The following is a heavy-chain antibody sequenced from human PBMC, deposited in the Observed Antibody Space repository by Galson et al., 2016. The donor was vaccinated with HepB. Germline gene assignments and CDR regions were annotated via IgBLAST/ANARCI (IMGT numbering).Heavy chain of an antibody. V-gene: IGHV3-33*07. CDR1: GFTFSSYG. Sequence: SLRLSCAVSGFTFSSYGVYWVRQAPGKGLEWVAGIWSDGSNKFHADSVKGRFTISRDKSKNTLWLQLNSLRVDDSAIYYCARGSGSGSSRFRFYFYMDMGGKGPTVTVSS. CDR3: ARGSGSGSSRFRFYFYMDM. CDR2: IWSDGSNK. J-gene: IGHJ6*03. D-gene: IGHD3-10*01.